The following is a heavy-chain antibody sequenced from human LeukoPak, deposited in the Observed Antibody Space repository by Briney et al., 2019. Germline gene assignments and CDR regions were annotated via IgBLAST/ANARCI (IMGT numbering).Heavy chain of an antibody. CDR1: GFTFSSYS. CDR3: ARPLYASYYYGMDV. CDR2: ISSSSSYI. Sequence: GGSLRLSCAASGFTFSSYSMNWVRQAPGKGLEWVSSISSSSSYIYYADSVKGRFTISRDNAKNPLYLQMNSLRAEDTAVYYCARPLYASYYYGMDVWGQGTTVTVSS. V-gene: IGHV3-21*01. J-gene: IGHJ6*02. D-gene: IGHD2-2*02.